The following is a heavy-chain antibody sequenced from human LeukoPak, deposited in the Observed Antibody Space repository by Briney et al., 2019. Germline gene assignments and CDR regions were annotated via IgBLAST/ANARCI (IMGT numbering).Heavy chain of an antibody. CDR2: ISWNSGSI. J-gene: IGHJ5*02. CDR3: AKAVVVRGVITNNWFDP. Sequence: GRSLGLSCAASGFTFDDYAMHWVRQAPGKGLEWVSGISWNSGSIGYADSVKGRFTISRDNAKNSLYLQMNSLRAEDTALYYCAKAVVVRGVITNNWFDPWGQGTLVTVSS. D-gene: IGHD3-10*01. V-gene: IGHV3-9*01. CDR1: GFTFDDYA.